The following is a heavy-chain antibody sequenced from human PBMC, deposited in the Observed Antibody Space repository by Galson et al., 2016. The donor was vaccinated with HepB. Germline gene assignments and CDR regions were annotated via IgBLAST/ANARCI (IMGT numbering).Heavy chain of an antibody. CDR2: ISDDGSKK. Sequence: SLRLSCAASGFTFSNYAMHWVRQAPGKGLEWVALISDDGSKKYYADPVKGRFTISRDNSKNTLYLQMNSLRAEDTAVYYCARFTASPWNDYYYYGMDVWGKGTTVTVSS. D-gene: IGHD1-1*01. J-gene: IGHJ6*04. CDR3: ARFTASPWNDYYYYGMDV. V-gene: IGHV3-30*04. CDR1: GFTFSNYA.